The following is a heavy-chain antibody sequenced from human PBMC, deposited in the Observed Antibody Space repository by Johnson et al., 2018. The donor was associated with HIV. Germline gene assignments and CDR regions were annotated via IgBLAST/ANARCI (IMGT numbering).Heavy chain of an antibody. J-gene: IGHJ3*02. D-gene: IGHD1-1*01. Sequence: VQLLESGGGLVQPGGSLRLSCAASGFTFSSYAMSWVRQAPGKGLEWVSAVSGSADSTYYADSVKGRFTISRDNSKNTLYLQMNSLRAEDTAVYYCAKDWDWNHAFDIWGQGTMVTVSS. CDR2: VSGSADST. CDR1: GFTFSSYA. V-gene: IGHV3-23*01. CDR3: AKDWDWNHAFDI.